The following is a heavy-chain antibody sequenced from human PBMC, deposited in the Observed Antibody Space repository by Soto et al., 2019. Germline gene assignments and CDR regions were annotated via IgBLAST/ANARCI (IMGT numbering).Heavy chain of an antibody. V-gene: IGHV4-59*01. J-gene: IGHJ6*03. CDR2: IYYSGST. D-gene: IGHD3-10*01. CDR3: ARGTYGSGSLFSYYYYYMDV. Sequence: SETQSLTCTVSGGSISSYYWSWIRQPPGKGLEWIGYIYYSGSTNYNPSLKSRVTISVDTSKNQFSLKLSSVTAADTAVYYCARGTYGSGSLFSYYYYYMDVWGKGTTVTVSS. CDR1: GGSISSYY.